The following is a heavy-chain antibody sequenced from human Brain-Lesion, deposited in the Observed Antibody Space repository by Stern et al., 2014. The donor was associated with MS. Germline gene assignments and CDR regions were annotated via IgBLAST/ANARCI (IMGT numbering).Heavy chain of an antibody. CDR2: ISWNSGTI. Sequence: EVQLLQSGGDLVQPGRSLRLSCAAFGFTFDDYAMHWVRQAPGKGLEWVAGISWNSGTIGYADSVKGRFAPSRDNADSSLYLQMNSLRPEDTAVYYCARDITGSSAYFAYWGQGTLVTVSS. V-gene: IGHV3-9*01. D-gene: IGHD1-14*01. J-gene: IGHJ4*02. CDR3: ARDITGSSAYFAY. CDR1: GFTFDDYA.